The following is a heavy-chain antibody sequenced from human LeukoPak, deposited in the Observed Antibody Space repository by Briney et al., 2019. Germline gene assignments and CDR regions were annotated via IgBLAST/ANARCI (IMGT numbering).Heavy chain of an antibody. V-gene: IGHV3-23*01. CDR1: GFTFSSYA. CDR2: ISGSGGST. J-gene: IGHJ4*02. CDR3: AKDAYYSDSSGAFDY. D-gene: IGHD3-22*01. Sequence: HTGGSLRLSCAASGFTFSSYAMSWVRQAPGKGLEWDSAISGSGGSTYYADSVKGRFTISRDNSKNTLYLQMNSLRAEDTAVYYCAKDAYYSDSSGAFDYWGQGTLVTVSS.